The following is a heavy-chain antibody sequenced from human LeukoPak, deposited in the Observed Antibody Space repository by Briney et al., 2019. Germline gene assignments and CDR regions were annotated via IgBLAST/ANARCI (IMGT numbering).Heavy chain of an antibody. CDR3: ARIYGSGSSNFDY. CDR1: GYSFTSSW. J-gene: IGHJ4*02. D-gene: IGHD3-10*01. V-gene: IGHV5-51*01. CDR2: IYPGDSDT. Sequence: GKSPKISCKGSGYSFTSSWIGWVRQMPGKGLEWMGIIYPGDSDTRYSPSFQGQVTISADKSISTAYLQWSSLKASDTAMYYCARIYGSGSSNFDYWGQGTLVTVSS.